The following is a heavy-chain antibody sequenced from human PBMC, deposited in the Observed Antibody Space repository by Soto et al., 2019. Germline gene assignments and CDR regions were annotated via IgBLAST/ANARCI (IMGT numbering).Heavy chain of an antibody. V-gene: IGHV3-33*01. CDR3: ARGRATYPHYYFRL. Sequence: QVQLVESGGGVVQPGRSLRLSCAASGFTFSSYGMHWVRQAPGKGLEWVAHIWYDGTYKYYADSVKGRFTISRDNSKNTLDLQMSSLRADDKAMFYCARGRATYPHYYFRLWGRGTLVTVSS. J-gene: IGHJ2*01. CDR2: IWYDGTYK. CDR1: GFTFSSYG. D-gene: IGHD1-26*01.